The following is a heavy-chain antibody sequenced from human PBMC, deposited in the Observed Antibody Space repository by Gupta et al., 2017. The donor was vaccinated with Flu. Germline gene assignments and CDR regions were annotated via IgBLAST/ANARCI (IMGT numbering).Heavy chain of an antibody. V-gene: IGHV4-4*02. CDR3: AKNVAYYMDV. CDR1: GGSVSNINW. J-gene: IGHJ6*03. Sequence: QVQLQESGLGLVQPSGTLSLPCPASGGSVSNINWWSWVRQSPGKGLEWIGEIIYTGSTNYKPSPKSRVTMSIDTSKNLFSINLYSVTAADAAVYYCAKNVAYYMDVWGKGTTVTVSS. CDR2: IIYTGST.